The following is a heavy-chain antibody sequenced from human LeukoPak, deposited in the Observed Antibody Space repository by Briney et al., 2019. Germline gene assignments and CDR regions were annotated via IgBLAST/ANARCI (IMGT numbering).Heavy chain of an antibody. CDR1: GYTFTSYG. CDR3: ARVMVRGDSYYYGMDV. D-gene: IGHD3-10*01. CDR2: ISAYNGNT. Sequence: ASVKVSCKASGYTFTSYGISWVRQAPGQGLEWMGWISAYNGNTNYAQKLQGRVTMTTDTSTSTAYMELRSLRSNDTAVYYCARVMVRGDSYYYGMDVWGQGTTVTVSS. J-gene: IGHJ6*02. V-gene: IGHV1-18*01.